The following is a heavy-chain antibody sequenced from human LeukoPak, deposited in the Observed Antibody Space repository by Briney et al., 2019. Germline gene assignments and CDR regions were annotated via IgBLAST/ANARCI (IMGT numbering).Heavy chain of an antibody. J-gene: IGHJ4*02. CDR3: ARETRRDRDGYPILDY. V-gene: IGHV1-69*04. CDR1: GGTFSSYT. Sequence: EASVKVSCKASGGTFSSYTIGWVRQAPGQGLEWMGRIIPILGIANYAQKFQGRVTITADKSTSTAYMELSSLRSEDTAVYYCARETRRDRDGYPILDYWGQGTLVTVSS. CDR2: IIPILGIA. D-gene: IGHD5-24*01.